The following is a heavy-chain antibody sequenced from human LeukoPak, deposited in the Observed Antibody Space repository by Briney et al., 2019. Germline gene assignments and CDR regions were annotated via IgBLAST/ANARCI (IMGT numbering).Heavy chain of an antibody. Sequence: SETLSLTCTVSGGSISSYYWSWIRQPPGKGLEWIGYIYYSGSTNYNPPLKSRVTISVDTSKNQFSLKLSSVTAADTAVYYCASPCGGDCYGAFDIWGQGTMVTVSS. CDR3: ASPCGGDCYGAFDI. J-gene: IGHJ3*02. D-gene: IGHD2-21*02. CDR1: GGSISSYY. V-gene: IGHV4-59*08. CDR2: IYYSGST.